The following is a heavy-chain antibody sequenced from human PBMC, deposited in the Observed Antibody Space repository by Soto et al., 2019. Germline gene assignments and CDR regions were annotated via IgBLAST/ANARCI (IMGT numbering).Heavy chain of an antibody. V-gene: IGHV1-69*13. D-gene: IGHD6-13*01. Sequence: SVKVSCKASGGTFSSYAISWVRQAPGQGLEWMGGIIPIFGTANYAQKFQGRVTITADESTSTAYMELSSLRSEDTAVYYCAKFSGSSSWYGYYYYGMDVWGQGTTVTVSS. CDR2: IIPIFGTA. CDR3: AKFSGSSSWYGYYYYGMDV. J-gene: IGHJ6*02. CDR1: GGTFSSYA.